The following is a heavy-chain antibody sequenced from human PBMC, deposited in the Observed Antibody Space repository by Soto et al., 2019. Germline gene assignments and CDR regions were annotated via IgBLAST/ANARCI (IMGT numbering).Heavy chain of an antibody. Sequence: EVQLVQSGAEVKKPGESLKISCKGSGYTFTTYWIDWVRQVPGKGLEWMGVIYPDDSDTRYNPSFQGQVTISADKSINTAYLQWSSLKASDTAMYFCARRPLYSSSSGYYIDFWGQGTLVTVSS. CDR2: IYPDDSDT. V-gene: IGHV5-51*01. CDR1: GYTFTTYW. CDR3: ARRPLYSSSSGYYIDF. D-gene: IGHD6-13*01. J-gene: IGHJ4*02.